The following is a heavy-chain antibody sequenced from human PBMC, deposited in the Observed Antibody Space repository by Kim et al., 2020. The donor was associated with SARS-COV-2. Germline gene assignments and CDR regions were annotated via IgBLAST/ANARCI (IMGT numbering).Heavy chain of an antibody. CDR2: INSDGSST. V-gene: IGHV3-74*01. J-gene: IGHJ3*02. CDR3: ARESCSGGSCYASGAFDI. D-gene: IGHD2-15*01. CDR1: GFTFSSYW. Sequence: GGSLRLSCAASGFTFSSYWMHWVRQAPGKGLVWVSRINSDGSSTSYADSVKGRFTISRDNAKNTLYLQMNSLRAEDTAVYYCARESCSGGSCYASGAFDIWGQGTMVTVSS.